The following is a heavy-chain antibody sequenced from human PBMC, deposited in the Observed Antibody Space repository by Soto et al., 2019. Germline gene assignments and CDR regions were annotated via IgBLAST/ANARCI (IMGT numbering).Heavy chain of an antibody. V-gene: IGHV3-11*01. CDR2: ISSLGDST. CDR3: ARDRAGTRTFPHNTLNL. CDR1: GFSFNVYY. J-gene: IGHJ3*01. Sequence: PGGSLRLSCAASGFSFNVYYMTWIRQAPGSGLEWVASISSLGDSTYYADSVKGRFTISRDNVKNSLDLQMDTLRAEDTAVYYCARDRAGTRTFPHNTLNLWGQGTTVTVAS. D-gene: IGHD6-19*01.